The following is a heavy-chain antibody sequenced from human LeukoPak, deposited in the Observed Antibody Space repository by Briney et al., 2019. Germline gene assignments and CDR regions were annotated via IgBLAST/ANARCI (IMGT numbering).Heavy chain of an antibody. D-gene: IGHD6-13*01. V-gene: IGHV1-69*01. J-gene: IGHJ6*04. CDR2: IIPIFGTA. Sequence: SVKVSCKASGGTFSSHSISWVRQAPGQGLEWMGGIIPIFGTANYAQKFQGRVTITADESTSTACMELSSLRSEDTAVYYCARGQAAAGTFYYYGMDVWGKGTTVTVSS. CDR1: GGTFSSHS. CDR3: ARGQAAAGTFYYYGMDV.